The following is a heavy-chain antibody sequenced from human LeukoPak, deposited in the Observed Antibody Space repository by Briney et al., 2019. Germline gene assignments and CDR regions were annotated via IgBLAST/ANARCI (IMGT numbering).Heavy chain of an antibody. CDR1: GFTFSTFW. CDR3: ARGSSCAD. CDR2: IKPDGSDK. Sequence: PGGSLRLSCAASGFTFSTFWMSWVRQAPGKGLEWVANIKPDGSDKYYIDSVKGRFTISRDNAKNSLYLQMNSLRDEDTAVYYCARGSSCADRGQGTLVTVSS. D-gene: IGHD6-13*01. J-gene: IGHJ4*02. V-gene: IGHV3-7*01.